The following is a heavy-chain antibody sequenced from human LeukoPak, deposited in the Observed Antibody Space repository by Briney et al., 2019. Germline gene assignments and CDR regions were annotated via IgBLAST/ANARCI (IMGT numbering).Heavy chain of an antibody. CDR2: INHSGST. J-gene: IGHJ6*02. V-gene: IGHV4-34*01. D-gene: IGHD3-3*01. CDR3: ARGLLPLRGPGYGMDV. CDR1: GGSFSGYY. Sequence: SETLSLTCAVYGGSFSGYYWSWIRQPPGKGLEWIGEINHSGSTNYNPSLKSRVTISVDTSKNQFSLKLSSVTAADTAVYYCARGLLPLRGPGYGMDVWGQGTTVTVSS.